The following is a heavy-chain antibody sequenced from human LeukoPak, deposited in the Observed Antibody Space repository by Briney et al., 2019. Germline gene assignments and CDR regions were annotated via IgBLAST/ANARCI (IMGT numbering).Heavy chain of an antibody. CDR1: GFTFSSYG. J-gene: IGHJ4*02. Sequence: GSLRLSCAASGFTFSSYGMHWVRQAPGKGLEWVGFIRSKAYGGTTEYAASVKGRFTISRDDSKSIAYLQMNSLKTEDTAVYYCTRDRAVYYDSSGYGTGFDYWGQGTLVTVSS. V-gene: IGHV3-49*04. D-gene: IGHD3-22*01. CDR3: TRDRAVYYDSSGYGTGFDY. CDR2: IRSKAYGGTT.